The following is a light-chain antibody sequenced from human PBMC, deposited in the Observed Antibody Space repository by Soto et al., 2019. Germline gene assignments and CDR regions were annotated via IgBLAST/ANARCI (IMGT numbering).Light chain of an antibody. J-gene: IGKJ1*01. CDR2: TAS. CDR3: QQYSDYSRA. CDR1: QNIDTW. V-gene: IGKV1-5*03. Sequence: DIQMTQSPSTLSASVGDRVTISCRASQNIDTWLAWYQQRPGEAPRLLIYTASNLESGVPSRFSGSGSGTEFTLTITSLQPDDFATYFCQQYSDYSRAFGQGTKLEIK.